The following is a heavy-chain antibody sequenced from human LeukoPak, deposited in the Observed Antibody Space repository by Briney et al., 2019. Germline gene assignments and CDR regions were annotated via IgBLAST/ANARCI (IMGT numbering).Heavy chain of an antibody. CDR1: GGTFSSYA. V-gene: IGHV1-69*13. J-gene: IGHJ4*02. CDR3: ARGGGSGSYYVFDY. D-gene: IGHD1-26*01. Sequence: ASVKVSCEASGGTFSSYAISWVRQAPGQGLEWMGGIIPIFGTANYAQKFQGRVTITADESTSTAYMELSSLRAEDTAVYYCARGGGSGSYYVFDYWGQGTLVTVSS. CDR2: IIPIFGTA.